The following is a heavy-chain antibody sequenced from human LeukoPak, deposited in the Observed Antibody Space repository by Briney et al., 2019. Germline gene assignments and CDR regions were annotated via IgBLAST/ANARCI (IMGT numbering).Heavy chain of an antibody. CDR3: ARDVVTPTTYYFDY. V-gene: IGHV3-7*01. J-gene: IGHJ4*02. CDR2: IKQDGSEK. Sequence: GGSLRLSCAASGFTFSSYWMSWVRQAPGKGLEWVANIKQDGSEKYYVDSVKGRFIISRDNAKNSLYLQMNSLRAEDTAVYYCARDVVTPTTYYFDYWGQGTLVTVSS. D-gene: IGHD2-21*02. CDR1: GFTFSSYW.